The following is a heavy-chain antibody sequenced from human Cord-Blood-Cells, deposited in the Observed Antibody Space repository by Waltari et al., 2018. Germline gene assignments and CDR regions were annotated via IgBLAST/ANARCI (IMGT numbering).Heavy chain of an antibody. V-gene: IGHV4-34*01. Sequence: QVQLQQWGAGLLKPSETLSITCAVYGGSFSGYYCSWIRQPPGKGLEWIGEINHSGSTNYNPSLKSRVTISVDTSKNQFSLKLSSVTAADTAVYYCARGLQLLWFGEFDYWGQGTLVTVSS. CDR3: ARGLQLLWFGEFDY. D-gene: IGHD3-10*01. CDR1: GGSFSGYY. CDR2: INHSGST. J-gene: IGHJ4*02.